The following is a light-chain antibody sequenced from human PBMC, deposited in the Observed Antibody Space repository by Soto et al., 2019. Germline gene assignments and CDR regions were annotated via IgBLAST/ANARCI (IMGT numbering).Light chain of an antibody. CDR2: EGS. CDR1: SSDVGSYNL. J-gene: IGLJ2*01. Sequence: QSALTQPASVSGSPGQSITISCTGSSSDVGSYNLVSWYQQLPGEAPKLMIYEGSKRPSGVSNRFSGSKSGNTASLTISELQAEDEADYYCCSFERSITLVFGGGTKLTVL. V-gene: IGLV2-23*01. CDR3: CSFERSITLV.